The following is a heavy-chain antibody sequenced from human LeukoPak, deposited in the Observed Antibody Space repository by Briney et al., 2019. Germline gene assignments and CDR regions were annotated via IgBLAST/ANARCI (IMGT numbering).Heavy chain of an antibody. CDR1: GFTFSSYA. CDR3: AKDLSSSPYYFDY. Sequence: PGRSLRLSCAASGFTFSSYAMSWVRQAPGKGLEWVSAISGSGGSTYYADSVKGRFTISRDNSKNTLYLQMNSLRAEDTAVYYCAKDLSSSPYYFDYWGQGTLVTVSS. V-gene: IGHV3-23*01. CDR2: ISGSGGST. D-gene: IGHD6-13*01. J-gene: IGHJ4*02.